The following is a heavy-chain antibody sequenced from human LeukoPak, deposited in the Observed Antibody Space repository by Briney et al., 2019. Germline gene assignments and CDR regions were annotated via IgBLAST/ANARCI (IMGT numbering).Heavy chain of an antibody. CDR1: GFTFSSYW. D-gene: IGHD3-22*01. Sequence: PGGSLRLSCAASGFTFSSYWMHWVRQAAGKGLVWVSHVNSDGSATTYEDSVKGRFTISRDNAKNTLYLQMNSLRAEDTAVYYCVKDRYYDSSGYFDYWGQGTLVTVSS. CDR2: VNSDGSAT. V-gene: IGHV3-74*01. CDR3: VKDRYYDSSGYFDY. J-gene: IGHJ4*02.